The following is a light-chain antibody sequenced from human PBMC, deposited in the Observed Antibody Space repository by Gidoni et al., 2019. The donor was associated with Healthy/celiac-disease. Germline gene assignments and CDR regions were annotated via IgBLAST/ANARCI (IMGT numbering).Light chain of an antibody. CDR3: QQHSNWLT. CDR1: QSVSSY. CDR2: DAS. J-gene: IGKJ4*01. V-gene: IGKV3-11*01. Sequence: EIVLTQSPATLSLSPGERATLSCRASQSVSSYLAWYQQKPGQAPRLLIYDASNRATGIPARFSGSECGTDFTLTISSLGPEDFAVYYCQQHSNWLTFGGGTKVEIK.